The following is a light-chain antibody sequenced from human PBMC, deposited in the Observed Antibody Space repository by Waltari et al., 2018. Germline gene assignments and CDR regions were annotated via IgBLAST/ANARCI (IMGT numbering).Light chain of an antibody. CDR3: HQYNNWRPWT. V-gene: IGKV3-15*01. Sequence: ETVMTQSPATLFVSPGERATISCRASRSVSRNLAWYQQKPGQAPRLLIYDASTRATGIPARFSVSGSDIEFTLTISSLQSEDSAVYYCHQYNNWRPWTFGQGTKVEIK. J-gene: IGKJ1*01. CDR1: RSVSRN. CDR2: DAS.